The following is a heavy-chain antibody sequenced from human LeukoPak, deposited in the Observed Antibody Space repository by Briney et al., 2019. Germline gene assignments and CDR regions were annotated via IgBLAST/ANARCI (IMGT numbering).Heavy chain of an antibody. J-gene: IGHJ4*02. V-gene: IGHV3-23*01. D-gene: IGHD6-19*01. CDR1: GFSFSSYA. CDR3: AKKRRPVAGTDLFDY. CDR2: FCGGASRT. Sequence: PGGSLRLSCVASGFSFSSYAMSWVRQSPGKGLEWVSAFCGGASRTYYVYSVKGRFTISRDNSKNTLYLQMNSLRVEDAAVYYCAKKRRPVAGTDLFDYWGQGTLVTVSS.